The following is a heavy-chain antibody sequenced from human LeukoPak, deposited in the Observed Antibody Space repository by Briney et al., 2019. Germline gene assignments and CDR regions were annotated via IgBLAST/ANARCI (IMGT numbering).Heavy chain of an antibody. V-gene: IGHV3-66*01. D-gene: IGHD6-19*01. CDR3: ASIIAVADTGY. CDR2: IYSGGST. J-gene: IGHJ4*02. CDR1: GFTVSSNY. Sequence: GGSLRLSCAASGFTVSSNYMSWVRQAPGKGLEWVSVIYSGGSTYYADSVKGRFTISSDNSKNTLYLQMNSLRAEDTAVYYCASIIAVADTGYWGQGTLVTVAS.